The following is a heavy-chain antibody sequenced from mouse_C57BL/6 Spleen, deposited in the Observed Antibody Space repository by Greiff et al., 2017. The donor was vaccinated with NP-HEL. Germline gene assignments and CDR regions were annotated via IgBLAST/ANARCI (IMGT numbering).Heavy chain of an antibody. D-gene: IGHD2-3*01. Sequence: QVQLQQPGAELVMPGASVKLSCKASGYTFTSYWMHWVKQRPGQGLEWIGEIDPSDSYTNYNQKFKVKSTLTVDKSSSTAYMQLSSLTSEDSAVYYCARSGDGYLFFAYWGQGTLVTVSA. CDR3: ARSGDGYLFFAY. V-gene: IGHV1-69*01. CDR2: IDPSDSYT. CDR1: GYTFTSYW. J-gene: IGHJ3*01.